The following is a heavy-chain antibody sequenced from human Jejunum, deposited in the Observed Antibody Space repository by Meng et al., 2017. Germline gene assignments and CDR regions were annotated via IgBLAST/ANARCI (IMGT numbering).Heavy chain of an antibody. V-gene: IGHV2-5*01. J-gene: IGHJ4*02. CDR3: AHRPMTNPPYYFDF. CDR2: IYWNDDK. D-gene: IGHD4-11*01. CDR1: GFSLSSNSGVG. Sequence: SGPTLVTPTQTLSLSCSFYGFSLSSNSGVGVGWIRQPPGKALEWLAFIYWNDDKRYSPSLNSRLTITKDTSKNQVVLTMTNMDPVDTATYYCAHRPMTNPPYYFDFWGQGTLVTVSS.